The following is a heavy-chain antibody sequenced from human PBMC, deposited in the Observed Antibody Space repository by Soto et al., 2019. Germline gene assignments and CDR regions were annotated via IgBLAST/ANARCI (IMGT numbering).Heavy chain of an antibody. CDR1: GFTFSSYS. V-gene: IGHV3-48*01. CDR2: ISSSSSTI. Sequence: EVQLVESGGGLVQPGGSLRLSCAASGFTFSSYSMNWVRQAPGKGLVWVSYISSSSSTIYYADSVKGRFTISRDNAKNSLYLQMNSLRAEDTAVYYCARYIVWGPKKSFDYWGQGTLVTVSS. D-gene: IGHD2-21*01. CDR3: ARYIVWGPKKSFDY. J-gene: IGHJ4*02.